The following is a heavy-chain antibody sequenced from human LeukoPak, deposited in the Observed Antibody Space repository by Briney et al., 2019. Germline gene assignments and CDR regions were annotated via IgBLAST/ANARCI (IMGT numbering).Heavy chain of an antibody. D-gene: IGHD2-21*01. V-gene: IGHV4-30-2*01. CDR2: IYHSGST. CDR1: GGSISSGGYS. Sequence: SETLSLTCAVPGGSISSGGYSWSWIRQPPGKGLEWIGYIYHSGSTYYNPSLKSRVTISVDRSKNQFSLKLSSVTAADTAVYYCARGSVSAFLDYWGQGTLVTVSS. J-gene: IGHJ4*02. CDR3: ARGSVSAFLDY.